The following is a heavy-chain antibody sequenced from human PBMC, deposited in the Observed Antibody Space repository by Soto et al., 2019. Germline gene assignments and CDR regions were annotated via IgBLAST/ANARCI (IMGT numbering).Heavy chain of an antibody. V-gene: IGHV3-30*18. J-gene: IGHJ4*02. CDR3: AKSVYNWNDGFFDY. Sequence: GGSLRLSCAASGFPFSIYSVNWVRQAPGKGLEWVAVISYDGDHKYYTDSVKGRFTISRDNSKNTLYLQMNSLRAEDTAVYYCAKSVYNWNDGFFDYWGQGTLVTVSS. CDR1: GFPFSIYS. CDR2: ISYDGDHK. D-gene: IGHD1-1*01.